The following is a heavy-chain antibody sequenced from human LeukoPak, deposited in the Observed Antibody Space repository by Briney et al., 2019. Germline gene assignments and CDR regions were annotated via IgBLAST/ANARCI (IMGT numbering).Heavy chain of an antibody. CDR3: ARHGNSGWYSWFDP. Sequence: PSETLSLTCTVSGGSISSSTYYWGWIRQPPGKGLEWIGNIYYSGSTYYSPSLKSRVTISVDTSKNQFSLKLSSVTAADTAVYYCARHGNSGWYSWFDPWGQGTLVTVSS. V-gene: IGHV4-39*01. CDR2: IYYSGST. J-gene: IGHJ5*02. CDR1: GGSISSSTYY. D-gene: IGHD6-19*01.